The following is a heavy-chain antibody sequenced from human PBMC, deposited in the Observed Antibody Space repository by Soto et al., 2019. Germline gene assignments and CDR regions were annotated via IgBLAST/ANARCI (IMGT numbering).Heavy chain of an antibody. V-gene: IGHV1-2*02. D-gene: IGHD2-15*01. Sequence: ASVQVSCKASGYTFTGYYMHWVRQAPGQGLEWMGWINPNSGGTNYAQKFQGRVTMTRDTSISTAYMELSRLRSDDTAVYYCARDLPVVVVAATHWFDPWGQGTLVTVSS. CDR1: GYTFTGYY. CDR2: INPNSGGT. CDR3: ARDLPVVVVAATHWFDP. J-gene: IGHJ5*02.